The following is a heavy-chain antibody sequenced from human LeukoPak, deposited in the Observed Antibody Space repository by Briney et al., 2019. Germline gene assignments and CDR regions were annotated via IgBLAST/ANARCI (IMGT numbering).Heavy chain of an antibody. Sequence: SETLSLTCTVSGGSISSYYWSWIRQPPGKGLEWIGYIYYSGSTNYNPSLKSRVTISVDTSKNQFSLKLSSVTAADTAVYYCAREHLRQGAFDIWGQGTMVTVSS. CDR1: GGSISSYY. J-gene: IGHJ3*02. CDR3: AREHLRQGAFDI. V-gene: IGHV4-59*12. CDR2: IYYSGST. D-gene: IGHD4-17*01.